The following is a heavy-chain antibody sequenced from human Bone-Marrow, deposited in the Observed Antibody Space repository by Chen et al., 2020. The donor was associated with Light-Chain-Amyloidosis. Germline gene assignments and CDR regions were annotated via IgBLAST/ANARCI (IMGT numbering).Heavy chain of an antibody. Sequence: QVQLVESGGGGVQPGRSLRFSCAASGFTFSSYGMHWVRQAPGKGLEWVAVVSYDRTNKYYSDSVKGRFTISRDNSRNTLFLQMNSLRAEDTAVYYCARTSSGSYSVEYWGQGTLVTVSS. CDR3: ARTSSGSYSVEY. CDR1: GFTFSSYG. CDR2: VSYDRTNK. V-gene: IGHV3-30*03. D-gene: IGHD1-26*01. J-gene: IGHJ4*02.